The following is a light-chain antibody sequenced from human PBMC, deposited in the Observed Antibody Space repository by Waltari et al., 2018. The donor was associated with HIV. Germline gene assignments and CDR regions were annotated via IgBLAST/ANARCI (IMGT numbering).Light chain of an antibody. CDR3: QQYYTTVPLT. V-gene: IGKV4-1*01. J-gene: IGKJ4*01. CDR2: WAS. Sequence: DIVMTQSPDPPAVPLGERATINFKSRSRGLYSYDNKNYLAWYQQKAGQPPKLLIYWASTRESGVPDRFSGSGSGTDFTLTISSLQAEDVAFYYCQQYYTTVPLTFGGGTKVEIK. CDR1: SRGLYSYDNKNY.